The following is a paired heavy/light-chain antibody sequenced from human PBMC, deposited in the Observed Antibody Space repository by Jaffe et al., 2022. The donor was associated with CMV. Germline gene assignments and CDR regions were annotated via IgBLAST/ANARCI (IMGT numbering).Light chain of an antibody. J-gene: IGKJ2*02. Sequence: DIQMTQSPSSLSASVGDRVTITCRAGQNINTLLNWYQQKPGEAPKLLIYGASSLQSGVPSRFSGYGSGTDFTLTISSLQPEDFATYYCQQSYGIPRTFGQGTKVEI. CDR3: QQSYGIPRT. CDR2: GAS. V-gene: IGKV1-39*01. CDR1: QNINTL.
Heavy chain of an antibody. Sequence: QVQLQQSGPGLVKPSQTLSLTCAISGSSVSGNSVAWIWIRQSPSRGLEWLGRTYYRSKWYNDYAPSVNSRMSINADTSKNQFSLQLKSVTPEDTAMYYCARSFISSFDYWGQGTLVTVSS. CDR1: GSSVSGNSVA. D-gene: IGHD6-6*01. CDR2: TYYRSKWYN. V-gene: IGHV6-1*01. CDR3: ARSFISSFDY. J-gene: IGHJ4*02.